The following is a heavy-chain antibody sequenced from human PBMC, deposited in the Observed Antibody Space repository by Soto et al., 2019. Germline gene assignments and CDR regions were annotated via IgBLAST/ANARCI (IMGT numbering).Heavy chain of an antibody. V-gene: IGHV4-34*01. CDR2: INHSGST. CDR1: GGSFSGYY. J-gene: IGHJ4*02. CDR3: ARGPVPREGPSGNVHYFDY. Sequence: SETLSLTCAVYGGSFSGYYWSWIRQPPGKGLEWIGEINHSGSTNYNPSLKSRVTISVDTSKNQFSLKLSSVTAADTAVYYCARGPVPREGPSGNVHYFDYWGQGTLVTVSS. D-gene: IGHD3-10*01.